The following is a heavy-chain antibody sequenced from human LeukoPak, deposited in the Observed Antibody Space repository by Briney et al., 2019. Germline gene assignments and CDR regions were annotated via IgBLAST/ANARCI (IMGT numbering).Heavy chain of an antibody. CDR3: ARLGYDSLTGYYRNWFDP. CDR2: INTNTGNP. D-gene: IGHD3-9*01. Sequence: GASVKVSCKASGYTFTSYTMNWVRQAPGQGLEWMGWINTNTGNPTYAQGFTGRFVFSLDTSVSTAYLQISSLKAEDTAVYYCARLGYDSLTGYYRNWFDPWGQGTLVTVSS. V-gene: IGHV7-4-1*02. J-gene: IGHJ5*02. CDR1: GYTFTSYT.